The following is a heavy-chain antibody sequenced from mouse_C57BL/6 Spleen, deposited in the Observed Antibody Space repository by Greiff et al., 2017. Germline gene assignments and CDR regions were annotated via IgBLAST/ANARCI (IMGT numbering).Heavy chain of an antibody. J-gene: IGHJ4*01. Sequence: EVMLVESEGGLVQPGSSMKLSCTASGFTFSDYYMAWVRQVPEKGLEWVANINYDGSSTYYLDSLKSRFIISRDNAKNILYLQMSSLKSEDTATYYCARAGDGYYYAMDYWGQGTSVTVSS. V-gene: IGHV5-16*01. D-gene: IGHD2-3*01. CDR3: ARAGDGYYYAMDY. CDR1: GFTFSDYY. CDR2: INYDGSST.